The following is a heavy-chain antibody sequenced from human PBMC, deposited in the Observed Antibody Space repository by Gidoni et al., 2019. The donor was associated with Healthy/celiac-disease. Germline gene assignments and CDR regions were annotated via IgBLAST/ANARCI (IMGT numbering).Heavy chain of an antibody. D-gene: IGHD3-22*01. CDR3: ARHQPYYYDSSDKEGDAFDI. Sequence: QLQLQESGPGLVKPSETLSLTCTVSGGSISSSSYYWGWIRQPPGKGLEWIGSIYYSGSTYYNPSLKSRVTISVDTSKNQFSLKLSSVTAADTAVYYCARHQPYYYDSSDKEGDAFDIWGQGTMVTVSS. CDR2: IYYSGST. V-gene: IGHV4-39*01. J-gene: IGHJ3*02. CDR1: GGSISSSSYY.